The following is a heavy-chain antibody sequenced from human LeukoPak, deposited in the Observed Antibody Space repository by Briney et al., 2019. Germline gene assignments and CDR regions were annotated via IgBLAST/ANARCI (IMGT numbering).Heavy chain of an antibody. CDR3: ARIWGGSWSHY. CDR2: IDWDDNK. J-gene: IGHJ4*02. CDR1: GLSLSTNGMG. D-gene: IGHD6-13*01. V-gene: IGHV2-70*11. Sequence: ESGPALVKPTQTLTLTCTFSGLSLSTNGMGVSWIRQPPGKSLEWLGRIDWDDNKYYSTSLKTRLTISKDTSKNQVVLTMSNMDPVDTATYYCARIWGGSWSHYWGQGTLVTVSS.